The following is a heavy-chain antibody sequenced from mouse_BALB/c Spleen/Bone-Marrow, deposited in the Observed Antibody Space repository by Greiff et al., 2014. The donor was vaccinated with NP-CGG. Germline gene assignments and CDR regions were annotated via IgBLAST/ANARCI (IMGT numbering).Heavy chain of an antibody. CDR2: INPSNGRS. D-gene: IGHD2-1*01. CDR3: ARRGNYGAMDY. Sequence: QVQLQQSGAELVKPGASVKLSCKASGYTFTSHWMHWVKQRPGQGLEWIGEINPSNGRSNYNEKFKSKATLTVDKSSSTAYMQLCSLTSEDSAVYYCARRGNYGAMDYWGQGTSVTVSS. J-gene: IGHJ4*01. CDR1: GYTFTSHW. V-gene: IGHV1S81*02.